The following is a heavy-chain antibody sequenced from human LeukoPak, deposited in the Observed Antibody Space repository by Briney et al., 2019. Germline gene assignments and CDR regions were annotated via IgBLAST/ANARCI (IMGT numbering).Heavy chain of an antibody. CDR1: GYSFISYW. CDR2: IYPGDSGT. D-gene: IGHD6-13*01. Sequence: GESMKISCKGSGYSFISYWICWGRQMPGKRLEWMATIYPGDSGTRYSPSLQGQVTISADKSISTAYLQRSSLKASDTAMYYCARPRIAAAGNVYYMDVWGKGTTVTVSS. V-gene: IGHV5-51*01. J-gene: IGHJ6*03. CDR3: ARPRIAAAGNVYYMDV.